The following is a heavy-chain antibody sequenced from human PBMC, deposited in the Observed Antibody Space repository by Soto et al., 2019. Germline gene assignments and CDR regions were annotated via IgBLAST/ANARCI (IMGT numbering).Heavy chain of an antibody. Sequence: GESLKISCKGSGYTFTIYWITWVRQMPGRGLEWMGRIDPSDSYTNYSPSFEGHVTISADRSINTAFLQWGGLKASDTAMYYCATQKRYCTSANCYTLFDHWGQGTLVTVSS. CDR2: IDPSDSYT. D-gene: IGHD2-2*02. CDR1: GYTFTIYW. J-gene: IGHJ4*02. V-gene: IGHV5-10-1*01. CDR3: ATQKRYCTSANCYTLFDH.